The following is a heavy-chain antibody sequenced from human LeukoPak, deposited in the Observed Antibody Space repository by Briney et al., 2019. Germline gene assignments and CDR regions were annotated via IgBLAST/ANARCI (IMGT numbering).Heavy chain of an antibody. V-gene: IGHV3-48*01. CDR1: GFTFSSYS. Sequence: PGGSLRLSCAASGFTFSSYSMNWVRQAPGKGLEGVSYISSSSSTIYYADSVKGRFIISRDNAKNSLYLQMNSLRAEDTAVYYCARDPPDYWGQGTLVTVSS. CDR3: ARDPPDY. CDR2: ISSSSSTI. J-gene: IGHJ4*02.